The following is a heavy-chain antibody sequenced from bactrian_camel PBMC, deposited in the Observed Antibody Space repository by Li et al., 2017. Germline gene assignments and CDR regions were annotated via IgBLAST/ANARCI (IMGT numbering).Heavy chain of an antibody. CDR2: ISSDGTT. J-gene: IGHJ4*01. Sequence: VQLVESGGGSVQAGGSLRLSCQASGYTFNNICGMGWYRQAPGKERELVSTISSDGTTSYADSVKGRFTISQDNAKNTLSLQMTALKPEDTAMYYCAFAVVGGGLWYDTYEYHYWGQGTQVTVS. CDR3: AFAVVGGGLWYDTYEYHY. V-gene: IGHV3S53*01. D-gene: IGHD5*01. CDR1: GYTFNNIC.